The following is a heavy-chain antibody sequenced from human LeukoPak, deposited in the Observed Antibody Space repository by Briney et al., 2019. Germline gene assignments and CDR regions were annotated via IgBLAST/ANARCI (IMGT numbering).Heavy chain of an antibody. CDR1: GFSFSGSA. CDR3: TRQGYDKGDY. J-gene: IGHJ4*02. Sequence: PGGSLRLSCAASGFSFSGSAMHWVRQASGKGLEWVGRIRSKANNYATAYAASVKGRFTISRDDSKNMAYLQMNSLKTEDTAVYYCTRQGYDKGDYWGQGTLVTVSS. V-gene: IGHV3-73*01. CDR2: IRSKANNYAT. D-gene: IGHD3-22*01.